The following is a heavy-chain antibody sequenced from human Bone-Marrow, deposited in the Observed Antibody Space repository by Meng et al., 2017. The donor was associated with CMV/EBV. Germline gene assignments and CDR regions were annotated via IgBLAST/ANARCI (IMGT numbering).Heavy chain of an antibody. CDR2: IYPGDSDT. D-gene: IGHD6-6*01. CDR3: AKIKYSSSPSLDY. Sequence: GGSLRLSCKGSGYSFTSYWIGWVRQMPGKGLEWMGIIYPGDSDTRYSPSFQGQVTISADKSISTAYLQWSSLKASDTAMYYCAKIKYSSSPSLDYWGQGTLVTVSS. V-gene: IGHV5-51*01. J-gene: IGHJ4*02. CDR1: GYSFTSYW.